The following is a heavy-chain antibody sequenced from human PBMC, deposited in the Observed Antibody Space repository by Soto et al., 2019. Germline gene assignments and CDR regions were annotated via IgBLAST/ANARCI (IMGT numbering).Heavy chain of an antibody. V-gene: IGHV3-49*03. J-gene: IGHJ6*02. D-gene: IGHD3-22*01. CDR2: IRSKAYGGTT. CDR3: TRTRYYYDSSGYHAGDV. CDR1: GFTFGDYA. Sequence: PGGSLRLSCTASGFTFGDYAMSWFRQAPGKGLEWVGFIRSKAYGGTTEYAASVKGRFTISRDDSKSIAYLQMNSLKTEDTAVYYCTRTRYYYDSSGYHAGDVWGQGTTVTVSS.